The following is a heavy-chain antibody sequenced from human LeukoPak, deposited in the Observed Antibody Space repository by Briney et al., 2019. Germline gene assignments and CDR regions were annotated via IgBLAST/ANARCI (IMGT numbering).Heavy chain of an antibody. J-gene: IGHJ4*02. Sequence: GGSLRLSCAASGFTFSSYAMSWVRQAPGEGLEWFSAISGSGGSPYYADSVKGRFTISRDNSKTALYLQMNSLRAEDTAVYYCAKGQTYYYGSGSQPLDYWGQGTLVTVSS. V-gene: IGHV3-23*01. CDR1: GFTFSSYA. D-gene: IGHD3-10*01. CDR3: AKGQTYYYGSGSQPLDY. CDR2: ISGSGGSP.